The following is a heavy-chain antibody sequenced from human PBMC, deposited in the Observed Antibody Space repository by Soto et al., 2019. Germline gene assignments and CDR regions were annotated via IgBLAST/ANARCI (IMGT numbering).Heavy chain of an antibody. Sequence: PSEPLSLTCTVSGGSISSSSYYWGWIRQPPGKGLEWIGSIYYSGSTYYNPSLKSRVTISVDTSKNQFSLKLSSVTAADTAVYYCARHVRPDIVVVPAAIRVGWFDPWGQGTLVTVSS. CDR3: ARHVRPDIVVVPAAIRVGWFDP. D-gene: IGHD2-2*02. CDR1: GGSISSSSYY. V-gene: IGHV4-39*01. CDR2: IYYSGST. J-gene: IGHJ5*02.